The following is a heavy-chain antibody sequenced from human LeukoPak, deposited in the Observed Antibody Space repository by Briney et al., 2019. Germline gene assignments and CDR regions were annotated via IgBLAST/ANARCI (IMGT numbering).Heavy chain of an antibody. Sequence: PGGSLRLSCAASGFTFSHYHMNWIRQAPGKGLEWVSDISTSGSTMSYADSVKGRFTISRDNAKNSVYLQMNSLRAEDTAVYYCARGYGDHDVTDYWGQGTLVTVSS. CDR3: ARGYGDHDVTDY. J-gene: IGHJ4*02. CDR2: ISTSGSTM. D-gene: IGHD4-17*01. CDR1: GFTFSHYH. V-gene: IGHV3-11*01.